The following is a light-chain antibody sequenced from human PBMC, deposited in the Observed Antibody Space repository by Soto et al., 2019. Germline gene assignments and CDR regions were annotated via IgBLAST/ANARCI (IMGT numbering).Light chain of an antibody. CDR2: AAS. CDR1: QSISSY. Sequence: DIQMTQSPSSLSASIVDRVTITCRASQSISSYLNWYQQKPGKAPKLLIYAASSLQSGVPSRFSGSGSGTDFTLTISRLEPEDFAVYYCQQYGSSLWTFGQGTKV. CDR3: QQYGSSLWT. V-gene: IGKV1-39*01. J-gene: IGKJ1*01.